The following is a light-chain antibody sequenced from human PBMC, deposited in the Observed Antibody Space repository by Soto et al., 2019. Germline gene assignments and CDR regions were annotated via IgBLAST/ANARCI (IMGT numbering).Light chain of an antibody. V-gene: IGLV1-40*01. Sequence: QSVLTQPPSLSGAPGQRVTISCSGSSSDIGAGFDVHWYQHLPGTAPKLLIYGNTNRPSGVPGRFSGPKSGTSASLVISGLQAEDEADYYCQSYENSRTGFYVFGTGTKVTVL. J-gene: IGLJ1*01. CDR2: GNT. CDR1: SSDIGAGFD. CDR3: QSYENSRTGFYV.